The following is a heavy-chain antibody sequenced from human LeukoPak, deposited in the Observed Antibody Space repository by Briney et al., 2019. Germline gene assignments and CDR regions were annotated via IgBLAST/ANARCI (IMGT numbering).Heavy chain of an antibody. CDR1: GFTFSSYA. CDR3: TTESVAALDY. D-gene: IGHD6-6*01. Sequence: QPGGSLRLSCAASGFTFSSYAMSWVRQAPGKGLEWVSAISGSGGSTYYADSVKGRFTISRDNSKNTLYLQMNSLKTEDTAVYYCTTESVAALDYWGQGTLVTVSS. V-gene: IGHV3-23*01. CDR2: ISGSGGST. J-gene: IGHJ4*02.